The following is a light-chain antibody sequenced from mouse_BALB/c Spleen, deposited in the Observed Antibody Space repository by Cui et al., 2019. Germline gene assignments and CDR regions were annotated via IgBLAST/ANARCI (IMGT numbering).Light chain of an antibody. Sequence: IRMTQLPSSLSASLGSKVTITCKVSQNINKFIACYQHNGGNDPRLLIHYASTLQPGIPSRFGRGWSGGDYSFSISNLEPEDVATYYCLHYDNLWTFGGGTKLEIK. CDR3: LHYDNLWT. CDR2: YAS. J-gene: IGKJ1*01. CDR1: QNINKF. V-gene: IGKV19-93*01.